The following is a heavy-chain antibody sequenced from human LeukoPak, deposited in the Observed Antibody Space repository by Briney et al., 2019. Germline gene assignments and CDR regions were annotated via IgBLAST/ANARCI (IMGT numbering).Heavy chain of an antibody. CDR1: GFTFSSYS. V-gene: IGHV3-21*01. J-gene: IGHJ6*03. Sequence: PGGSLRLSCAASGFTFSSYSMNWVRQAPGKGLEWVSSISSSSSYIYYADSVEGRFTISRDNAKNSLYLQMNSLRAEDTAVYYCARLPGGDCGAGYYYYMDVWGKGTTVTVSS. D-gene: IGHD2-21*02. CDR2: ISSSSSYI. CDR3: ARLPGGDCGAGYYYYMDV.